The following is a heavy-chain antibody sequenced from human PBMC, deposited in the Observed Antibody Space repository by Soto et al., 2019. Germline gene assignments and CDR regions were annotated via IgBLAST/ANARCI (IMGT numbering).Heavy chain of an antibody. CDR3: ARVEWPRLAEMEDYCFDY. V-gene: IGHV1-2*02. D-gene: IGHD5-12*01. J-gene: IGHJ4*02. CDR1: GYALTGYL. Sequence: XSVNVAWKASGYALTGYLRHWVRQSPGQGLEWMGWINPNSGGTNYAQKFQGRVTMTRDTSISTAYMELSRLRSDDTAVYYCARVEWPRLAEMEDYCFDYCGQRTLVTVSS. CDR2: INPNSGGT.